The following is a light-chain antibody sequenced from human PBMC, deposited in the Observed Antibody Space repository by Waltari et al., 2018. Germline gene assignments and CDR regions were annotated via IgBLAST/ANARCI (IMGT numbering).Light chain of an antibody. Sequence: QLVLTQSPSASASLGASVKPTCTLSSGHSSNIIAWHQQPPEKGPRYLMTVNSDGSRSKGDEIPDRFSGSSSGAERYLTGAIVQSEDEADYYCQTGGHGTWVFGGGTKLTVL. J-gene: IGLJ3*02. V-gene: IGLV4-69*01. CDR2: VNSDGSR. CDR1: SGHSSNI. CDR3: QTGGHGTWV.